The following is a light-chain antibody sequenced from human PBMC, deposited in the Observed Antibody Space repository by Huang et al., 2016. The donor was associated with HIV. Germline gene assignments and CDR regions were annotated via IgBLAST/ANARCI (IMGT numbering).Light chain of an antibody. CDR3: QQYDDLPRT. V-gene: IGKV1-33*01. J-gene: IGKJ1*01. Sequence: DIQMTQSPSSLSPSVGDRVTITCQASQDISNYLNWYQQKPGKAPKRLIYDASNLETGVPSRFSGSGSGTYFTFTISSLQPEDIGTYYCQQYDDLPRTFGKGTKVDIK. CDR2: DAS. CDR1: QDISNY.